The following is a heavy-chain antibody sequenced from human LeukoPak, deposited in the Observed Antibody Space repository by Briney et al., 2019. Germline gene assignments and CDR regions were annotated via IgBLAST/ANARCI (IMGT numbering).Heavy chain of an antibody. V-gene: IGHV1-2*02. D-gene: IGHD2-15*01. Sequence: ASLTVSCKASGYTFAAYYMHWVRQAPGQGLEWMGWINPKNGRTSYAQTFQGRVTMTTDTSISTAYMELSRLSSDDTAVYYCARDMNITVVADYWAREPWSPSPQ. CDR2: INPKNGRT. CDR3: ARDMNITVVADY. J-gene: IGHJ4*02. CDR1: GYTFAAYY.